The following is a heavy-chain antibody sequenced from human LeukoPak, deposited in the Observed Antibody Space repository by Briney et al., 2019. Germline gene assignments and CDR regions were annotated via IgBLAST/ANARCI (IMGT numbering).Heavy chain of an antibody. CDR3: ARVSEDYGGNPYYYYYMDV. V-gene: IGHV4-4*02. CDR1: GGSISSSNW. Sequence: SSENLSLTCAVSGGSISSSNWWSWVRQPPGKGLEWIGEIYHSGSTNYNPSLKSRVTISVDKSKNQFSLKLSSVTAADTAVYYCARVSEDYGGNPYYYYYMDVWGKGTTVTVSS. CDR2: IYHSGST. D-gene: IGHD4-23*01. J-gene: IGHJ6*03.